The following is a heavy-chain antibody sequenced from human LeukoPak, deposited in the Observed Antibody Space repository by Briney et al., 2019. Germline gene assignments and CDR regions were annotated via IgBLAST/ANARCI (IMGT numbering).Heavy chain of an antibody. CDR3: ARGTMMVGP. J-gene: IGHJ5*02. Sequence: SETLSLTCTVSGGSISSYYWSWIRQPPGKGLEWIGYIYSSGITKYNSSFKRRVTISVDTSKNQISLKLTSVTAADTAVYYCARGTMMVGPWGQGTLVTVSS. D-gene: IGHD3-22*01. CDR1: GGSISSYY. CDR2: IYSSGIT. V-gene: IGHV4-59*12.